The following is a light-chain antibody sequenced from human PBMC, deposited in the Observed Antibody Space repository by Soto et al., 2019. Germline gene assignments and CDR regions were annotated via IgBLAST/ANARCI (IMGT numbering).Light chain of an antibody. CDR1: QSISSS. J-gene: IGKJ1*01. CDR2: GAS. Sequence: IVLTQSPAPMSVSPGESATLSCRSSQSISSSKLAWYQQNPGQAPRLLMYGASNRATGIPARFSGSGSGTEFTLTISSLQSEDFAVYYCQQDDDLPGTFGQGSVVDVK. V-gene: IGKV3-15*01. CDR3: QQDDDLPGT.